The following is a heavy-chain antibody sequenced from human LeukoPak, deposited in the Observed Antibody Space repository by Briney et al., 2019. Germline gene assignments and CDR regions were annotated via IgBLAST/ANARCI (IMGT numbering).Heavy chain of an antibody. J-gene: IGHJ4*02. D-gene: IGHD3-10*01. CDR1: GFTFSSYS. Sequence: PGGSLRLSCAASGFTFSSYSMSWVRQAPGKGLEWVSVIYSGGSTYYADSVKGRFTISRDNSKNTVYLQMNSLRPEDTALYYCARDKSYFGSGNYHYFDSWGQGALVIVSS. CDR3: ARDKSYFGSGNYHYFDS. CDR2: IYSGGST. V-gene: IGHV3-66*02.